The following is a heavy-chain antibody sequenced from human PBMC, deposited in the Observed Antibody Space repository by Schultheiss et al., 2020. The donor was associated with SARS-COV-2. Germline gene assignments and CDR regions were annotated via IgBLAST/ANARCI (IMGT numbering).Heavy chain of an antibody. V-gene: IGHV4-4*07. CDR3: ARLGSLVRGIMIHWFDS. CDR2: VYASGSF. Sequence: SETLSLTCTVSGGSISSYYWSWIRQPPGKGLEWIGRVYASGSFKYNPSLKSRVTLSVDTSKNQFSLKLSSVTAADTAVYYCARLGSLVRGIMIHWFDSWGQGTQVTVSS. D-gene: IGHD3-10*01. CDR1: GGSISSYY. J-gene: IGHJ5*01.